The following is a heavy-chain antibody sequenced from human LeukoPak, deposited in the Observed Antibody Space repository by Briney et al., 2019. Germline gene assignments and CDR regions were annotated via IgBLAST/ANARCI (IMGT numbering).Heavy chain of an antibody. CDR3: ASSTRGVHEYSYGGYFDY. Sequence: ASVKVSCKTSGGTFSSYGISWVRQAPGQGFEWMGGIIPIFATANYAQKFQGRVTITTDESTSTAYMELSSLRSEDTAVYYCASSTRGVHEYSYGGYFDYWGQGTLVTVSS. CDR2: IIPIFATA. CDR1: GGTFSSYG. V-gene: IGHV1-69*05. D-gene: IGHD5-18*01. J-gene: IGHJ4*02.